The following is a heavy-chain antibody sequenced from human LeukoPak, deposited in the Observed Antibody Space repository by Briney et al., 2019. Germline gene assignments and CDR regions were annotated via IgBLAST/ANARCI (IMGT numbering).Heavy chain of an antibody. J-gene: IGHJ4*02. Sequence: SETLSLTCTVSGGSISSYYWSWIRQPPGKGLEWIGYIYYSGSTNYNPSLKSRVTISVDTSKNQFSLKLSSVTAADTAVYDCARSGYDGDFDYWGQGTLVTVSS. D-gene: IGHD5-12*01. CDR1: GGSISSYY. CDR2: IYYSGST. V-gene: IGHV4-59*08. CDR3: ARSGYDGDFDY.